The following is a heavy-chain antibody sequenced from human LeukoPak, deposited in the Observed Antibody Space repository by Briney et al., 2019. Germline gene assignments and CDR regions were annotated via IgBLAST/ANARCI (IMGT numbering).Heavy chain of an antibody. CDR2: IYARGGT. J-gene: IGHJ5*02. CDR3: ARDLDSSGWYWFDP. D-gene: IGHD6-19*01. CDR1: GGSISSGRYY. V-gene: IGHV4-61*02. Sequence: PSETLSLTCTVSGGSISSGRYYWSWIRQPAGKGLEWIGRIYARGGTNYNPSLKSLVTISVDTSKNQFSLKLSSVTDADTAVYYCARDLDSSGWYWFDPWGKGTLVTVSS.